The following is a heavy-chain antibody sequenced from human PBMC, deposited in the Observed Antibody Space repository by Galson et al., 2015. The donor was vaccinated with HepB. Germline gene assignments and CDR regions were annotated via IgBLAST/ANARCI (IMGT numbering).Heavy chain of an antibody. CDR2: IWYDGSNK. D-gene: IGHD3-22*01. CDR3: ARGVDSSGLYWYYFDT. V-gene: IGHV3-33*01. Sequence: SLRLSCAASGFTFSSYGMNWVRQAPGKGLEWVAVIWYDGSNKYYADSVKGRFTISRDNSKNTLYLQMNSLRAEDTAVYYCARGVDSSGLYWYYFDTWGQG. J-gene: IGHJ4*02. CDR1: GFTFSSYG.